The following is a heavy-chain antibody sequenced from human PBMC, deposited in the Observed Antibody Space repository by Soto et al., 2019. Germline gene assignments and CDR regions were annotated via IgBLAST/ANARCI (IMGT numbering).Heavy chain of an antibody. V-gene: IGHV3-30-3*01. Sequence: GGSLRLSCAASGFTFSSYAMHWVRQAPGKGLEWVAVISYDGSNKYYADSVKGRFTISRDNSKNTLYLQMNSLRAEDTAVYYCARVWHYGILTGYDAFDIWGQGTMVTVSS. CDR1: GFTFSSYA. J-gene: IGHJ3*02. CDR2: ISYDGSNK. CDR3: ARVWHYGILTGYDAFDI. D-gene: IGHD3-9*01.